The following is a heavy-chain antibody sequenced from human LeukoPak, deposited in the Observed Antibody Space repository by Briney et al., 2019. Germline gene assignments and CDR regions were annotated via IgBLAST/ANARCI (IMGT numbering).Heavy chain of an antibody. CDR1: GVSISSSSYY. V-gene: IGHV4-39*07. CDR2: IYYSGST. Sequence: SETLSLTCTVSGVSISSSSYYWGWIRQPPGKGLEWIGSIYYSGSTYYNPSLKSRVTISVDTSKNQFSLKLSSVTAADTAVYYCARDPYSGSYGDYYYYYMDVWGKGTTVTISS. J-gene: IGHJ6*03. CDR3: ARDPYSGSYGDYYYYYMDV. D-gene: IGHD1-26*01.